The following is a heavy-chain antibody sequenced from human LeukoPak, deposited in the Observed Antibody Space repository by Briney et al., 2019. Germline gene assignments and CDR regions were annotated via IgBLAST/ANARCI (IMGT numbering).Heavy chain of an antibody. CDR1: SGSISTSNYY. J-gene: IGHJ4*02. CDR3: ARRRRDGYNL. CDR2: IFYSGST. Sequence: SETLSLTCTVSSGSISTSNYYWGWVRQPPGKALEWIGNIFYSGSTYYSPSLKSRVTISLDTSRNQFSLKLSSVTAADTAVYYCARRRRDGYNLWGQGTLVTVSS. V-gene: IGHV4-39*07. D-gene: IGHD5-24*01.